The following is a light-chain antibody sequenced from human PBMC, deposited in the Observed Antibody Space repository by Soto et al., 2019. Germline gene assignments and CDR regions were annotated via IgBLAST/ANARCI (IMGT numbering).Light chain of an antibody. CDR2: GAS. CDR3: QQYNNWPPVT. Sequence: EIVMTQSPATLSVSPGERATLSCRASQSVSSNLAWYQQKPGQAPRLLIYGASTRTTGIPARFSGSGSGTEFTLTISSLQSEDFAVYYCQQYNNWPPVTFGQGTKVDIK. CDR1: QSVSSN. J-gene: IGKJ1*01. V-gene: IGKV3-15*01.